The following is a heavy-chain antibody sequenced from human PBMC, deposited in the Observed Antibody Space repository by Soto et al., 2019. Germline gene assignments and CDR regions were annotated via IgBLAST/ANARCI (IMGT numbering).Heavy chain of an antibody. J-gene: IGHJ1*01. CDR1: GGSFSGYY. V-gene: IGHV4-34*01. CDR3: ASRIAAAGHEYFQP. D-gene: IGHD6-13*01. CDR2: INHSGST. Sequence: PSETLSLTCAVYGGSFSGYYWSWIRQPPGKGLEWIGEINHSGSTNYNPSLKSRVTISVDTSKNQFSPKLSSVTAADTAVYYCASRIAAAGHEYFQPWGQGTLVTVSS.